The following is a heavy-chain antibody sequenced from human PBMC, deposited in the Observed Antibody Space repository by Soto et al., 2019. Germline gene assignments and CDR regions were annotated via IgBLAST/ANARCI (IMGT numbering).Heavy chain of an antibody. V-gene: IGHV5-51*01. CDR3: ARGRYYDSPQDL. CDR2: IYPDDSDT. J-gene: IGHJ5*02. Sequence: GESLKISCQASGYSFSNFWIAWVRQMPGEGLEWLGIIYPDDSDTRYSPSFLGQVTISADKSIKTTYLQMSSLRVEDTAIYFCARGRYYDSPQDLWGRGTQVTVSS. CDR1: GYSFSNFW. D-gene: IGHD3-10*01.